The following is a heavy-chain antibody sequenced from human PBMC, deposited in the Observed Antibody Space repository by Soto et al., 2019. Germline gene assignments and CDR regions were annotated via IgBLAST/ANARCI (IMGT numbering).Heavy chain of an antibody. CDR3: AREVQVHTPAFVY. J-gene: IGHJ4*02. CDR2: ISPMFGAA. V-gene: IGHV1-69*19. CDR1: GGTFNTYA. Sequence: QVQLVQSGAEMKKPGSSVKVSCQSSGGTFNTYAMNWVRQAPGQGPEWMGDISPMFGAANYAPKFQGRVTITAGESTGTSYMQFGSWTSEDTALYFCAREVQVHTPAFVYWGQGTLVTVSS. D-gene: IGHD3-10*01.